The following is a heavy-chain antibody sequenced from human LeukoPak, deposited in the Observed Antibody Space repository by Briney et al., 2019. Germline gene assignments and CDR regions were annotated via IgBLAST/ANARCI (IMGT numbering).Heavy chain of an antibody. D-gene: IGHD6-6*01. CDR1: GFTFSSYG. V-gene: IGHV3-23*01. J-gene: IGHJ6*03. CDR2: ISGSGGST. CDR3: ARRIAARPLRFGYMDV. Sequence: GGSLRLSCAASGFTFSSYGMSWVRQAPGKGLEWVSAISGSGGSTYYADSVKGRFTISRDNAKNSLYLQMNSLRAEDTALYYCARRIAARPLRFGYMDVWGKGTTVTISS.